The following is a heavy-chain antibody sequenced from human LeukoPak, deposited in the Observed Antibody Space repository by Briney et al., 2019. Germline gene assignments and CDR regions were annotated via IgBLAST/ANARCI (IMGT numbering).Heavy chain of an antibody. J-gene: IGHJ4*02. D-gene: IGHD3-22*01. CDR2: IYHTGNT. V-gene: IGHV4-38-2*02. Sequence: SETLSLTCTVSGYSISSGHYWGWIRQPPGKGLEWIGSIYHTGNTYYNPSLKSRVTISVDTSKNQFSLKLSSVTAADTAVYYCARVPGSSGYSLDYWGQGTLVTVSP. CDR3: ARVPGSSGYSLDY. CDR1: GYSISSGHY.